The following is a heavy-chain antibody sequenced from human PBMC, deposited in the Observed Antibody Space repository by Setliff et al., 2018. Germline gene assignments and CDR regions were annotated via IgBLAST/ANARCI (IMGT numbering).Heavy chain of an antibody. Sequence: ASVKVSCKTSGYTFTNYDINWVRQAPGRGLEWMGWIGTYDANTIYSQEFQGRVTMTRDTSISTGYMELSRLRYDDTAVYYCARSPTRTTGSHYLGYYYYYMDFWGKGTTVTVSS. CDR2: IGTYDANT. V-gene: IGHV1-18*01. D-gene: IGHD1-1*01. CDR1: GYTFTNYD. CDR3: ARSPTRTTGSHYLGYYYYYMDF. J-gene: IGHJ6*03.